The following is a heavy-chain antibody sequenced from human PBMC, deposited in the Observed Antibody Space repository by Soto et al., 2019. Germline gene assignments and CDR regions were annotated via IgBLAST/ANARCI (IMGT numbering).Heavy chain of an antibody. CDR2: ISFSGTST. Sequence: DVQLLESGGGLGQPGGSLRLSCAASGFTFTSYAMSWVRQAPGKGLEWVSAISFSGTSTYYAASVKGRFTISRDNSKNTLYLQMNSLRAEDTAVYFCAKYTGGYPNAGDYWGQGTLVSVSS. V-gene: IGHV3-23*01. J-gene: IGHJ4*02. D-gene: IGHD5-12*01. CDR1: GFTFTSYA. CDR3: AKYTGGYPNAGDY.